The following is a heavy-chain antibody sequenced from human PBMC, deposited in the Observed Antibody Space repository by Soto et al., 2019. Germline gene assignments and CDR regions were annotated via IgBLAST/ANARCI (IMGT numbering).Heavy chain of an antibody. D-gene: IGHD3-9*01. Sequence: PVGSLRLSSAVSGFTPTTTPLSWVRQPPGKGLEWVTTISGTASRTYYVDSVKGRFFISRDNSKNTVTLQMNNLTLDDTAVYYCATSFRYFDNWGQGTRVTAPQ. V-gene: IGHV3-23*01. J-gene: IGHJ4*02. CDR2: ISGTASRT. CDR1: GFTPTTTP. CDR3: ATSFRYFDN.